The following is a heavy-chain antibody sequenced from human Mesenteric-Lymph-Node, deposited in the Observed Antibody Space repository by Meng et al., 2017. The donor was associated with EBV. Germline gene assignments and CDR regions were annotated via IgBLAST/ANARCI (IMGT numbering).Heavy chain of an antibody. CDR2: IYHTGST. Sequence: QVQLQESGPGLVKPSETLSLTCTVSGDSVSSGSKYWSWIRQSPGKGLEWIGEIYHTGSTNYNPSLKSRVAISIDESKNQFSLNLTSVTAADTAVYYCASGVPGDWGQGTLVTVSS. CDR1: GDSVSSGSKY. V-gene: IGHV4-61*01. CDR3: ASGVPGD. J-gene: IGHJ4*02. D-gene: IGHD1-1*01.